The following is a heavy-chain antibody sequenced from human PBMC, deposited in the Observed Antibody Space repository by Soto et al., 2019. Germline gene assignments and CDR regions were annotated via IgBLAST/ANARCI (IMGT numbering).Heavy chain of an antibody. D-gene: IGHD1-20*01. CDR1: GFSLSTSGVG. Sequence: QITLKESGPTLVKPTQTLTLTCTFSGFSLSTSGVGVGWIRQPPGKALEWLALIYWDDDKRYSPSLKSRLTITKDTSKNQVVLTMTNMDPVDTATYYCAHRLEAGGPITGTELFDYWGQGTLVTVSS. V-gene: IGHV2-5*02. J-gene: IGHJ4*02. CDR3: AHRLEAGGPITGTELFDY. CDR2: IYWDDDK.